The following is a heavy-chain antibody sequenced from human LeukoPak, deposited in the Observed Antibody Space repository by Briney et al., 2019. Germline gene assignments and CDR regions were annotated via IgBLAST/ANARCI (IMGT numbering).Heavy chain of an antibody. V-gene: IGHV1-69*05. CDR3: ASPVAGNWNDDI. Sequence: ASVKVSCKASGGTFSSYAISWVRQAPGQGLEWMGGIIPIFGTANYAQKFQGRVTITTDESTSIAYMELSSLRSEDTAVYCCASPVAGNWNDDIWGQGTMVTVSS. J-gene: IGHJ3*02. CDR1: GGTFSSYA. D-gene: IGHD1-20*01. CDR2: IIPIFGTA.